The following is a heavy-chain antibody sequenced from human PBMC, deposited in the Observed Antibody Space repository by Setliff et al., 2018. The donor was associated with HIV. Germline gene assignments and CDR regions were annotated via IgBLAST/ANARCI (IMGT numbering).Heavy chain of an antibody. CDR2: IYSSGTT. CDR1: GGSFSSYY. CDR3: ARDRHSSGLGSYGP. Sequence: SETLSLTCTISGGSFSSYYWSWIRQPAGRGLEWIGRIYSSGTTNYNPSLKSRVTMSVDTSKNQFSLKLTSVTAADTAVYYCARDRHSSGLGSYGPWGPGTPVTVSS. J-gene: IGHJ5*02. D-gene: IGHD3-10*01. V-gene: IGHV4-4*07.